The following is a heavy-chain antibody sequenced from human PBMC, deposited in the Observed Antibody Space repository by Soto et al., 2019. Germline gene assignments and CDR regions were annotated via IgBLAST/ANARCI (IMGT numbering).Heavy chain of an antibody. CDR3: TXPXXLNWNSNYYYYYGMDV. J-gene: IGHJ6*02. D-gene: IGHD1-7*01. CDR1: GFTFSNAW. CDR2: IKSKTDGGTT. Sequence: EVQLVESGGGLVKPGGSLRLSCAASGFTFSNAWMNWVRQAPGKGLEWVGRIKSKTDGGTTDYAAPVKGRFTISRDDSQNTLYLQMNSLKTEHTAXYXCTXPXXLNWNSNYYYYYGMDVWGQGTTVTVSS. V-gene: IGHV3-15*07.